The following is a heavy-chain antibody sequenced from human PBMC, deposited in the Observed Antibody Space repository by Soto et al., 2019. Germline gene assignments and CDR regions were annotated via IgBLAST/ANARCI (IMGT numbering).Heavy chain of an antibody. D-gene: IGHD6-6*01. CDR2: TYYSGST. V-gene: IGHV4-59*01. Sequence: SETLSLTCTVSGGSISSYYWSWIRQPPGKGLEWIGYTYYSGSTNYNPSLKSRVTISVDTSKNQFSLKLSSVTAADTAVYYCARTLEYSSSYLEIWFDPWGQGTLVTVSS. CDR1: GGSISSYY. CDR3: ARTLEYSSSYLEIWFDP. J-gene: IGHJ5*02.